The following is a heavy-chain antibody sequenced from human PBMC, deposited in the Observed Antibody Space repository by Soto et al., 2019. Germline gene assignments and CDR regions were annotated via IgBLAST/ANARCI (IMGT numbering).Heavy chain of an antibody. Sequence: SETLSLTCTVSGGSISSSSYYWGWIRQPPGKGLEWIGSIYYSGYTYYKPSLKNRVTISVDTSKNKYSLKLSSVTAADTAVFYCARERPFSGYDYFDYWGQGTLFTVSS. V-gene: IGHV4-39*07. J-gene: IGHJ4*02. D-gene: IGHD5-12*01. CDR1: GGSISSSSYY. CDR3: ARERPFSGYDYFDY. CDR2: IYYSGYT.